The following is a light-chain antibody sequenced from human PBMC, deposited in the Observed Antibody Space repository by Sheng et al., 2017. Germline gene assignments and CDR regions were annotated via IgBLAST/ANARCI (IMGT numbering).Light chain of an antibody. CDR2: AAS. Sequence: DIRMTQSPSSLSTSIGDRVTITCRASQDINNNLAWYQQKPGRVPKLLIYAASTLASGVPSRFSGSASGTDFTLTVSSLQPDDVATYYCQNYKTAPRTFGQGPRWK. V-gene: IGKV1-27*01. CDR3: QNYKTAPRT. CDR1: QDINNN. J-gene: IGKJ1*01.